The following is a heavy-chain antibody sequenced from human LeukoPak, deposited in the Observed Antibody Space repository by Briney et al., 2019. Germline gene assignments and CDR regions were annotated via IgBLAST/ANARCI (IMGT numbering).Heavy chain of an antibody. Sequence: GGSLRLSCAASGFTFSSYGMHWVRQAPGKGLEWVAVIWYDGSNKYYADSVKGRFTISRDNSKNTLYLQVNSLRAEDTAVYYCARDYFGTTTVMVSYWGQGTLVTVSS. J-gene: IGHJ4*02. CDR2: IWYDGSNK. D-gene: IGHD4-17*01. CDR3: ARDYFGTTTVMVSY. V-gene: IGHV3-33*01. CDR1: GFTFSSYG.